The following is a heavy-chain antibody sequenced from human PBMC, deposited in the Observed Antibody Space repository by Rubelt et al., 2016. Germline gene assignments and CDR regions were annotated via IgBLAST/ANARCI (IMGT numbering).Heavy chain of an antibody. CDR3: AKGLVVVDRGSFDY. CDR2: IWYDGSNK. J-gene: IGHJ4*02. Sequence: VQLVESGGGVVQPGRSLRLSCAASGFTFSSCGMHWVRQAPGKGLEWVAVIWYDGSNKYYADSVKGRFTISRDNSKNTLYLQMNSLRAEDTAVYYCAKGLVVVDRGSFDYWGQGTLVTVSS. V-gene: IGHV3-33*06. CDR1: GFTFSSCG. D-gene: IGHD3-22*01.